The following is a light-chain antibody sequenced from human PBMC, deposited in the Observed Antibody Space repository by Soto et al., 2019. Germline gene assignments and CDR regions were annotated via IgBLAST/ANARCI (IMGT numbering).Light chain of an antibody. J-gene: IGKJ2*01. CDR3: QHYGSSPSAT. CDR2: GAS. Sequence: EIVLTQSPGTLSLSPGERATLSCRASQSVSSNYLAWYQQKPGQAPRLLIYGASIRATGIPDRFSGSGSGTDFTLTISRLEPEDFAVYFCQHYGSSPSATFGQGTELEIK. CDR1: QSVSSNY. V-gene: IGKV3-20*01.